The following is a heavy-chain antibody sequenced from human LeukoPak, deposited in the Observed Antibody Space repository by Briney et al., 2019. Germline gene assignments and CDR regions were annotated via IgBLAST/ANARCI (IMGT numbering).Heavy chain of an antibody. J-gene: IGHJ4*02. D-gene: IGHD5-12*01. CDR1: GYTFTGFY. CDR3: ARDWFVDSGDDPFPFDY. V-gene: IGHV1-2*02. Sequence: ASVKVSCKASGYTFTGFYIHWVRQAPGQGLEWMGWLNSNSGGTNYAQKFQGRVTMTRDTSISTAYLELNRLTSDDTAIYYCARDWFVDSGDDPFPFDYWGQGTLVSVSS. CDR2: LNSNSGGT.